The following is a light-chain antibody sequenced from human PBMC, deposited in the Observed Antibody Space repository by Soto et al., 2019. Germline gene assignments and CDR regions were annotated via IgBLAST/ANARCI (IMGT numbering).Light chain of an antibody. CDR3: LQYHNWPPWT. J-gene: IGKJ1*01. Sequence: EIMMTQSPATLSVSPGRRATLSCRASQSVNDKLAWYQQKPGQAPRLLIYGASTRATGIPARFSGSGSGTEFTLTISGLQSADFAVYYCLQYHNWPPWTFGQGTKVDIK. V-gene: IGKV3-15*01. CDR1: QSVNDK. CDR2: GAS.